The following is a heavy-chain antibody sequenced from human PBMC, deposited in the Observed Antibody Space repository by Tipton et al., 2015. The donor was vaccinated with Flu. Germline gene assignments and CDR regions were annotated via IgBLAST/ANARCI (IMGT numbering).Heavy chain of an antibody. D-gene: IGHD3-10*01. CDR2: IYYSGST. J-gene: IGHJ6*02. V-gene: IGHV4-59*01. CDR1: GGSISSYY. Sequence: PSLTCTVSGGSISSYYWSWIRQPPGKGLEWIGYIYYSGSTNYNPSLKSRVTISVDTSKNQFSLKLSSVTAADTAVYYCARFYGSGSYYYYYYGMDVWGQGTTVTVSS. CDR3: ARFYGSGSYYYYYYGMDV.